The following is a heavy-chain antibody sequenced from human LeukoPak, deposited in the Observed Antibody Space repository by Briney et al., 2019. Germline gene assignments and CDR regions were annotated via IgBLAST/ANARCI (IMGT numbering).Heavy chain of an antibody. CDR1: GYTFTSYY. Sequence: GASVKVSCEASGYTFTSYYMHWVRQAPGQGLEWMGIINPSGGSTSYAQKFQGRVTMTRDTSTSTVYMELSSLRSEDTAVYYCARGLATIFGVVKRFDPWGQGTLVTVSS. CDR3: ARGLATIFGVVKRFDP. D-gene: IGHD3-3*01. CDR2: INPSGGST. V-gene: IGHV1-46*01. J-gene: IGHJ5*02.